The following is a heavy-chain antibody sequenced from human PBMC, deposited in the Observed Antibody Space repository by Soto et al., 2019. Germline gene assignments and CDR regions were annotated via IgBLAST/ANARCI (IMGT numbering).Heavy chain of an antibody. CDR1: GGSISSTNW. V-gene: IGHV4-4*02. Sequence: QVQLQQSGPRLARPSGTLSLTCVVSGGSISSTNWWTWVRQTPGKGLEWIGEVYHTGSTKYNPSLRNRVTISLDKSNNQLPLNLKSVTAADTAVYYCATLPPRIVVVVLPIPSWGQGTLVTVSS. CDR2: VYHTGST. D-gene: IGHD2-15*01. CDR3: ATLPPRIVVVVLPIPS. J-gene: IGHJ4*02.